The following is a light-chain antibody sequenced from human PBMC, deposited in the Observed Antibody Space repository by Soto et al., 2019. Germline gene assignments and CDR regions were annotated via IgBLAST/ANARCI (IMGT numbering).Light chain of an antibody. CDR3: AAWDDSLSGWV. CDR2: RNN. Sequence: QSVLTQPPSTSCTPGRRVTISFSGSSSNIGSNYVYWYQQLPGTAPKLLIYRNNQRPSGVPDRFSGSKSGTSASLAISGLRSEDEADYYCAAWDDSLSGWVFGGGTKLTVL. J-gene: IGLJ3*02. CDR1: SSNIGSNY. V-gene: IGLV1-47*01.